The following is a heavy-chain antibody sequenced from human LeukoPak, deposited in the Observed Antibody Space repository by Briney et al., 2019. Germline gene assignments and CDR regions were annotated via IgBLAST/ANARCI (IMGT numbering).Heavy chain of an antibody. J-gene: IGHJ4*02. D-gene: IGHD5-18*01. CDR3: ARQSDTAMVDDY. Sequence: ASLKVSCKASRYTFTSYGISCGRQAPGQGVEWMGWISAYNGNTNYAQKLQGRVTMTTDTSTSTAYMELRSLRSDDTAVYYCARQSDTAMVDDYWGQGTLVTVSS. V-gene: IGHV1-18*01. CDR1: RYTFTSYG. CDR2: ISAYNGNT.